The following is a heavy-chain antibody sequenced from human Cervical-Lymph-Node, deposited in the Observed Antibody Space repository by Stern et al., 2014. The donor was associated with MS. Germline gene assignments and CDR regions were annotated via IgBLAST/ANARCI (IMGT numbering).Heavy chain of an antibody. CDR1: GGTFSNYV. CDR2: IIPMRGST. CDR3: AGAAAIGSAAMAY. Sequence: QLVQSGAEMRKPGSSGWASCKASGGTFSNYVISWVRQAPGQGPEWMGRIIPMRGSTNYAQNFQGIIAISADKSASTAYLELSSLRPEDTAIYYCAGAAAIGSAAMAYWGQGALVTVSS. V-gene: IGHV1-69*09. D-gene: IGHD5-18*01. J-gene: IGHJ1*01.